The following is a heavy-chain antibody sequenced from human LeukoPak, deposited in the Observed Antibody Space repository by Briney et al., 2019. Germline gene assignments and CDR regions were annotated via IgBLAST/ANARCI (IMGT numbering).Heavy chain of an antibody. J-gene: IGHJ6*02. V-gene: IGHV4-31*03. CDR3: ARDRHDYYYYYGMDV. CDR1: GGSISSGGYY. Sequence: PSQTLSLTCTVSGGSISSGGYYWSWTRQHPGKGLEWIGYIYYSGSTYYNPSLKSRVTISVDTSKNQFSLKLSSVTAADTAVYYCARDRHDYYYYYGMDVWGQGTTVTVSS. CDR2: IYYSGST.